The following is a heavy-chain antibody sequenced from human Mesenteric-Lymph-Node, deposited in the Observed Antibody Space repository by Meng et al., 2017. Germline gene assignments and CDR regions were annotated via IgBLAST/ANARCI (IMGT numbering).Heavy chain of an antibody. D-gene: IGHD3-10*01. Sequence: QVQVREWGSGRLQPSEPLPITCAFLGYSISSTNWWGWIRQPPGKGLEWIGYIYYSGSTSYNPSLKSRVTMSVDTSKNQFSLNLTSVTAADTAVYYCARVVHYSGTSVDDAFDIWGQGTMVTVSS. CDR2: IYYSGST. CDR3: ARVVHYSGTSVDDAFDI. V-gene: IGHV4-28*03. J-gene: IGHJ3*02. CDR1: GYSISSTNW.